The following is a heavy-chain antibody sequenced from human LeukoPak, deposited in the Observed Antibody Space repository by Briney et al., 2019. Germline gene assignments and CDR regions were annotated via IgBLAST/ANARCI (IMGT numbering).Heavy chain of an antibody. V-gene: IGHV4-39*02. CDR1: GGSISSSSYY. CDR3: ARGGEYYYDSSGYYYYH. Sequence: PSETLSLTCTVSGGSISSSSYYWGWIRQPPGKGLEWIGSIYYSGSTYYNPSLKSRVTISVDTSKNHFSLKLSSVTAADTAVYYCARGGEYYYDSSGYYYYHWGQGTLVTVSS. J-gene: IGHJ5*02. CDR2: IYYSGST. D-gene: IGHD3-22*01.